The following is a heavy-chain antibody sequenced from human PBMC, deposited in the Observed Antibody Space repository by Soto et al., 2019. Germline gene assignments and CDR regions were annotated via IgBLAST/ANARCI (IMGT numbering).Heavy chain of an antibody. CDR1: GLSFITTA. J-gene: IGHJ3*01. CDR2: IGGNGRSK. D-gene: IGHD6-13*01. Sequence: EVQLLESGGGLVQPGGSLRLSCSVSGLSFITTAMSWVRQAPGKGLEWVSVIGGNGRSKHYADSVKGRFTIYRDNSKNTVYMEMNNLTAEDTAVYFCARGPDYSSSWYGDALVLWGQGTLVTVSS. V-gene: IGHV3-23*01. CDR3: ARGPDYSSSWYGDALVL.